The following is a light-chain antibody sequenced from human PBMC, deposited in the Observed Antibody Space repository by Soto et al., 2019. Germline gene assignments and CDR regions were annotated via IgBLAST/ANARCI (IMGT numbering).Light chain of an antibody. CDR1: QSIGSW. Sequence: DIQMTQSPSTLPASVEDRVTVACRASQSIGSWLAWYQQKPGHAPKLLIYKATTLESDVPSRFSGSGSGTEFTLTIASLQPDDFATYYCQQYADYSSFGQGTRVE. V-gene: IGKV1-5*03. J-gene: IGKJ1*01. CDR2: KAT. CDR3: QQYADYSS.